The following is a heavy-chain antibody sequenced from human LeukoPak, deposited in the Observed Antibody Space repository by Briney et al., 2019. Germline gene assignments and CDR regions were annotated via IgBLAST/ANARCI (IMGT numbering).Heavy chain of an antibody. J-gene: IGHJ6*03. CDR2: IRADAVTT. CDR3: AKDPYSGNYGTYYYYYMDV. CDR1: GFIFSHHG. V-gene: IGHV3-23*01. Sequence: GGSLRLSCATSGFIFSHHGMNWVRQAPGKGLEWVSGIRADAVTTYYADSVKGRFIISRDNSKNTLYLQMNSLRAEDTAVYYCAKDPYSGNYGTYYYYYMDVWGKGTTVTISS. D-gene: IGHD1-26*01.